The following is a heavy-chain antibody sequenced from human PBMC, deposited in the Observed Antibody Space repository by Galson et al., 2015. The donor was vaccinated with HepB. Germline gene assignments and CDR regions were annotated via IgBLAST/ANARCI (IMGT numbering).Heavy chain of an antibody. D-gene: IGHD3-9*01. Sequence: SLRLSCAASGFTFASFAMSWVRQAPGKGLEWVSTISGSGVITYYADSVKGRFTISRDNSRNTLYLQMSSLRAEGTAVYYCAKGLWGNFDWLSWGQGTLVTVSS. CDR1: GFTFASFA. CDR3: AKGLWGNFDWLS. J-gene: IGHJ1*01. CDR2: ISGSGVIT. V-gene: IGHV3-23*01.